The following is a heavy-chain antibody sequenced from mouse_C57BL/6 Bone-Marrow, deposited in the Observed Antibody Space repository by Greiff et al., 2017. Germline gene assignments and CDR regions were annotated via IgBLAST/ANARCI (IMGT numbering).Heavy chain of an antibody. V-gene: IGHV1-18*01. J-gene: IGHJ1*03. CDR2: INPNNGGT. CDR1: GYTFTDYN. CDR3: ARSWYFDV. Sequence: VQLKESGPELVKPGASVKIPCKASGYTFTDYNMDWVKQSHGKSLEWIGDINPNNGGTIDNQKFKGKATLTVDKSSSTAYMELRSLTSEDTAVYYCARSWYFDVWGTGTTVTVSS.